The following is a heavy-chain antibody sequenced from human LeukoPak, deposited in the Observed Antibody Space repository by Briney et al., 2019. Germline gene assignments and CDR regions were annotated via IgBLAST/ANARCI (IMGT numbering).Heavy chain of an antibody. D-gene: IGHD6-13*01. Sequence: ASVKVSCKASGYTFTSYGISWVRQAPGQGLEWMGWISAYNGNTNYPQKLQGRVTMTADTSTSTAYMELRNLRSDDTAVYYCGRYGYSSSWYGYGMDVWGQGTTVTVSS. V-gene: IGHV1-18*01. CDR1: GYTFTSYG. CDR3: GRYGYSSSWYGYGMDV. J-gene: IGHJ6*02. CDR2: ISAYNGNT.